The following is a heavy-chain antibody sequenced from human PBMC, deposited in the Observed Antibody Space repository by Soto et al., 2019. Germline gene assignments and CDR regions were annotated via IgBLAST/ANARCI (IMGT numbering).Heavy chain of an antibody. Sequence: MNWVRQAPGKGLEWVSYISSGSITIYYADSVKGRFTISRDNAKNSLYLQMNSLRDEDTAVYYCARGGSSSDNGMDVWGQGTTVTVSS. CDR3: ARGGSSSDNGMDV. CDR2: ISSGSITI. D-gene: IGHD6-6*01. V-gene: IGHV3-48*02. J-gene: IGHJ6*02.